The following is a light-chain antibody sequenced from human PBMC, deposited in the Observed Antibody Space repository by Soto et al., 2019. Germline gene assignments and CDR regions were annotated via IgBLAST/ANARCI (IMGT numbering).Light chain of an antibody. CDR3: SSYADSNIVV. J-gene: IGLJ2*01. Sequence: QSALTQPPSASGSPGHSVTISCTGTSSDVGGYNYVSWYQQHPGKAPKLMIYVVNKRPSGVPDRFSGSKSGNTASLTVSGLQAEDEADYYCSSYADSNIVVFGGGTKLTVL. CDR1: SSDVGGYNY. CDR2: VVN. V-gene: IGLV2-8*01.